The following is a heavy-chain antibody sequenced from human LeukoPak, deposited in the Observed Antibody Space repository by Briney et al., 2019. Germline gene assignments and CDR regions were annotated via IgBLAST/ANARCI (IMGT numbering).Heavy chain of an antibody. D-gene: IGHD5-24*01. CDR1: GGSFSGYY. CDR3: ARVRWLQPFDY. V-gene: IGHV4-34*01. CDR2: INHSGST. Sequence: SETLSLTCAVYGGSFSGYYWSWIRQPPGKGLEWIGEINHSGSTNYYPSLKSRVTISVDTSKNQFSLKLSSVTAADTAVYYCARVRWLQPFDYWGQGTLVTVSS. J-gene: IGHJ4*02.